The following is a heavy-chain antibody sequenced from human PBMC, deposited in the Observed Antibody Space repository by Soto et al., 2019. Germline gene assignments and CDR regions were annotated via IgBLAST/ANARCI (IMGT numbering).Heavy chain of an antibody. Sequence: SETLSLTCTVSGGSISSYYWSWIRQPPGKGLEWIGYIYYSGSTNYNPSLKSRVTISVDTSKNQFSLKLSSVTAADTAVYYCARDYGFWSGYDHQTYYYYMDVWGKGTTVTVSS. J-gene: IGHJ6*03. V-gene: IGHV4-59*12. CDR2: IYYSGST. CDR1: GGSISSYY. D-gene: IGHD3-3*01. CDR3: ARDYGFWSGYDHQTYYYYMDV.